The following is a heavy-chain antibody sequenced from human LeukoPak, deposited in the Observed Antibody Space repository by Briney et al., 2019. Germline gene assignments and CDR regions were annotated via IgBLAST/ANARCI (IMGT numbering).Heavy chain of an antibody. V-gene: IGHV1-18*01. CDR2: ISAYNGNT. J-gene: IGHJ5*02. Sequence: GASVKVSCKASGYTFTSYGISWVRQAPGQGLEWMGWISAYNGNTNYAQKLQGRVTMSTDPSTNTAYMELRSLRFDDTAIYYCAKDWHILTGRNCFDPWGQGTLVTVSS. CDR1: GYTFTSYG. CDR3: AKDWHILTGRNCFDP. D-gene: IGHD3-9*01.